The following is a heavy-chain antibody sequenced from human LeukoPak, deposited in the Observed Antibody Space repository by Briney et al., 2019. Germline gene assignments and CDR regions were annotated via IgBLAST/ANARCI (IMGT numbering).Heavy chain of an antibody. D-gene: IGHD3-10*01. CDR3: ARGHYGSGSWDY. CDR2: MNPNSGNT. V-gene: IGHV1-8*02. Sequence: ASVKVSCKASGYTFTSYGISWVRQATGQGLEWMGWMNPNSGNTGYAQKFQGRVTMTRNTSISTAYMELSSLRSEDTAVYYCARGHYGSGSWDYWGQGTLVTVSS. CDR1: GYTFTSYG. J-gene: IGHJ4*02.